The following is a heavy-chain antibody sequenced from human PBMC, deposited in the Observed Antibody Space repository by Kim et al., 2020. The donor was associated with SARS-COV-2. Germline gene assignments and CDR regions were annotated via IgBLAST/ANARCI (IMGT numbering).Heavy chain of an antibody. CDR2: IKGDGCVK. V-gene: IGHV3-7*01. D-gene: IGHD2-21*01. CDR1: ELTFSSYW. J-gene: IGHJ3*02. Sequence: GGSLRLSCVASELTFSSYWMVWIRQASGKGLEWVANIKGDGCVKHFVDSVKGRFTDSLDNAKNSLFLQMNSLRAEDTAVYYCARDLSHKGGGDCWADVFDMWGQGTMITVSS. CDR3: ARDLSHKGGGDCWADVFDM.